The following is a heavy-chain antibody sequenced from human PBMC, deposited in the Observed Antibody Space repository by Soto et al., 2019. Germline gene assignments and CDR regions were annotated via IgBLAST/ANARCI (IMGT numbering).Heavy chain of an antibody. Sequence: ASVKVSCKASGYTFTSYYMHWVRQAPGQGLEWMGIINPSGGSTSYAQKFQGRVTITADESTSTAYMELSSLRSEDTAVYYCARDKVGYGDYVYDYWGQGTLVTVSS. CDR1: GYTFTSYY. CDR3: ARDKVGYGDYVYDY. D-gene: IGHD4-17*01. V-gene: IGHV1-46*01. J-gene: IGHJ4*02. CDR2: INPSGGST.